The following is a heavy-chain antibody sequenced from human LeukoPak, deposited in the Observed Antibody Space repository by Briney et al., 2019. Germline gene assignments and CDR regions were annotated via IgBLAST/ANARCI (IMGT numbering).Heavy chain of an antibody. CDR3: ARDSVATPRRGYFDY. CDR2: IIPIFGTA. CDR1: GGTFSSYA. Sequence: SVKVSCKASGGTFSSYAISWVRQAPGQGLEWMGGIIPIFGTANYAQKFQGRVTITADESTSTAYMELSSLRSEDTAVYYCARDSVATPRRGYFDYWGQGTLVTVSS. D-gene: IGHD5-12*01. V-gene: IGHV1-69*13. J-gene: IGHJ4*02.